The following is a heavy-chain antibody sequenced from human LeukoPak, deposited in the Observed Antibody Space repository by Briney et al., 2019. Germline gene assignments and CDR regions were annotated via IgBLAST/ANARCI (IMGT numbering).Heavy chain of an antibody. CDR3: ARGGYGAHMG. J-gene: IGHJ4*02. CDR1: GFTFSTFA. Sequence: GGSLRLSCAASGFTFSTFAMIWVRQPPGKGLEWVSSIFPSGGEIHYADSVRGRFTISRDNSKSTLSLQMNSLRAEDTAVYYCARGGYGAHMGWGRGTLVTVSS. D-gene: IGHD4-17*01. V-gene: IGHV3-23*01. CDR2: IFPSGGEI.